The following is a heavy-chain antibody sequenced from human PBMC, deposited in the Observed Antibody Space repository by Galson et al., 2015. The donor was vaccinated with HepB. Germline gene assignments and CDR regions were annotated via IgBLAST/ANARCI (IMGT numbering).Heavy chain of an antibody. CDR1: GFTFSSYA. V-gene: IGHV3-23*01. Sequence: SLRLSCAASGFTFSSYAMSWVRQAPGKGLEWVSAISGSGGSTYYADSVKGRFTISRDNSKNTLYLQMNSLRAEDTAVYYCAKVGPPHGDYVAWFDPWGQGTLVTVSS. CDR2: ISGSGGST. CDR3: AKVGPPHGDYVAWFDP. J-gene: IGHJ5*02. D-gene: IGHD4-17*01.